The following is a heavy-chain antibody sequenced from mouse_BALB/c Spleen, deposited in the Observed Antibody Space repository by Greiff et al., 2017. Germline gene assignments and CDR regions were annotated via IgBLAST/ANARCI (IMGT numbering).Heavy chain of an antibody. CDR1: GFNIKDTY. V-gene: IGHV14-3*02. D-gene: IGHD2-4*01. CDR3: ARYYDYGNY. Sequence: VHVKQSGAELVKPGASVKLSCTASGFNIKDTYMHWVKQRPEQGLEWIGRIDPANGNTKYDPKFQGKATITADTSSNTAYLQLSSLTSEDTAVYYCARYYDYGNYWGQGTTLTVSS. J-gene: IGHJ2*01. CDR2: IDPANGNT.